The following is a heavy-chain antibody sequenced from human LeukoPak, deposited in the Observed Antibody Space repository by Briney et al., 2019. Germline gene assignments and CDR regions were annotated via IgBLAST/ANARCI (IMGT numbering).Heavy chain of an antibody. Sequence: SETLSLTCTVSGGSISSYYWSWIRQPPGKGREWIGYIYTSGSTNYNPSLKSRVTISVDTSKNQFSLKLSSVTAADTAVYYCAGLGAMIVVVEGAFDIWGQGTMVTVSS. V-gene: IGHV4-4*09. J-gene: IGHJ3*02. CDR2: IYTSGST. D-gene: IGHD3-22*01. CDR1: GGSISSYY. CDR3: AGLGAMIVVVEGAFDI.